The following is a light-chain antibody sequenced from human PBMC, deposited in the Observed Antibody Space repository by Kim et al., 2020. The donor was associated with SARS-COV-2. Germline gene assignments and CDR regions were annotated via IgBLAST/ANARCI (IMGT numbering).Light chain of an antibody. CDR2: DVS. CDR3: SSYTSSSTLEV. V-gene: IGLV2-14*03. CDR1: SSDGGGYNY. J-gene: IGLJ1*01. Sequence: QSITISCTGTSSDGGGYNYVSWYQQHPGKAPKLMIYDVSNRPSGVSNRFSGSKSGNTASLTISGLQAEDEADYYCSSYTSSSTLEVFRTGTKVTVL.